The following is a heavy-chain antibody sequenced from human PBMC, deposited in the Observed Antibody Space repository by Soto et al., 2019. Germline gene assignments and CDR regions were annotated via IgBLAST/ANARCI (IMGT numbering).Heavy chain of an antibody. CDR2: IYHSGST. CDR1: GGSISSSNW. CDR3: ARDLFEVPNEEGYYYYCGMDV. Sequence: SETLSLTCAVSGGSISSSNWWSWVRQPPGKGLEWIGEIYHSGSTNYNPSLKSRVTISVDKSKNQFSLKLSSVTAADTAVYYCARDLFEVPNEEGYYYYCGMDVWGQGTTVTVS. J-gene: IGHJ6*02. D-gene: IGHD1-1*01. V-gene: IGHV4-4*02.